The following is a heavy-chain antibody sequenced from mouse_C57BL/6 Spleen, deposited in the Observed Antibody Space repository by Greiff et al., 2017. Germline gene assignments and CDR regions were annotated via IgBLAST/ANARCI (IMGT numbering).Heavy chain of an antibody. J-gene: IGHJ2*01. D-gene: IGHD3-3*01. CDR3: AREGLGRSDY. V-gene: IGHV1-52*01. CDR1: GYTFTSYW. CDR2: IDPSDSET. Sequence: QVQLQQSGAELVRPGSSVKLSCKASGYTFTSYWMHWVKQRPIQGLEWIGNIDPSDSETHYNQKFKDKATLTVNKSSSTAYRQLSSLTSEDSAVYYCAREGLGRSDYWGQGTTLTVAS.